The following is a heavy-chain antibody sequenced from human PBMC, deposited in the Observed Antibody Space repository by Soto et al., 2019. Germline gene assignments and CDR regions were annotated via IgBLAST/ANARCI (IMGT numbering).Heavy chain of an antibody. D-gene: IGHD6-6*01. CDR1: GDSISSGGYY. Sequence: QVQLQESGPGLVKPSQTLSLTCTVSGDSISSGGYYWSWIRQHPGKGLEWIGYIYYSGSTYFNPYLKSRLTISVDTSKNQFSLQLSSVTAADTAVYYCARAGHSSSSEGANWFDPWGQGTLVTVSS. J-gene: IGHJ5*02. CDR3: ARAGHSSSSEGANWFDP. CDR2: IYYSGST. V-gene: IGHV4-31*03.